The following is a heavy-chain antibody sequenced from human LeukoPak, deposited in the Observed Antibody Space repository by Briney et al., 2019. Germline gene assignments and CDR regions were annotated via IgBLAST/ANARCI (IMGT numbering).Heavy chain of an antibody. D-gene: IGHD1-26*01. CDR1: GFTFSSYG. CDR3: ARVAISGSYPIFDY. V-gene: IGHV3-30*02. J-gene: IGHJ4*02. CDR2: IRYDGNIK. Sequence: GGSLRLSCAASGFTFSSYGMYWVRQAPGKGLDWVAFIRYDGNIKYYADSVKDRFTISRDNSKNTLYLQMNSLRAEDTAVYYCARVAISGSYPIFDYWGQGTLVTVSS.